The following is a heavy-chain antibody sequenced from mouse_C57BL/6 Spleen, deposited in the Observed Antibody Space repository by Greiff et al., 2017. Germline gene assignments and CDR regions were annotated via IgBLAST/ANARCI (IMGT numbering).Heavy chain of an antibody. CDR2: IDPSDSYT. CDR3: ASATGY. J-gene: IGHJ4*01. V-gene: IGHV1-50*01. CDR1: GYTFTSYW. D-gene: IGHD1-1*01. Sequence: VQLQQPGAELVKPGASVKLSCKASGYTFTSYWMQWVKQRPGQGLEWIGEIDPSDSYTNYNQKFKGKATLTVDTSSSTAYMQLSSLTSEDSAVYYCASATGYWGQGTSVTVSS.